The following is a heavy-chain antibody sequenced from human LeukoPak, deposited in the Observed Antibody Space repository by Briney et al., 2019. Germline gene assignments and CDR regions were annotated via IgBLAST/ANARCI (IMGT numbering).Heavy chain of an antibody. CDR2: LLYSGST. CDR1: GGSIPSYY. Sequence: SETLSLTCAISGGSIPSYYWSWIRQTPGKELEWIGYLLYSGSTNYNPSLKSRVTMSIDTSKNQFSLKLRSVTAADTAVYYCARGAYSNYLSVGYWGQGILVTVSS. CDR3: ARGAYSNYLSVGY. D-gene: IGHD4-11*01. J-gene: IGHJ4*02. V-gene: IGHV4-59*01.